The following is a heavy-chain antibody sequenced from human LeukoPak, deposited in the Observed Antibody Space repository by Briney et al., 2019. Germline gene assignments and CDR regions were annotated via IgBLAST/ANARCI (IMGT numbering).Heavy chain of an antibody. CDR2: ISYDGSNR. Sequence: GRSLRLSCAASGFTFSTYAMHWVRQAPGKGLEWVAVISYDGSNRYYADSVKGRFTISRDNSKNTLYLQMNSLRAEDTAVYYCARDTGIAVAGTNELNYWGQGTLVTVSS. J-gene: IGHJ4*02. CDR3: ARDTGIAVAGTNELNY. D-gene: IGHD6-19*01. V-gene: IGHV3-30-3*01. CDR1: GFTFSTYA.